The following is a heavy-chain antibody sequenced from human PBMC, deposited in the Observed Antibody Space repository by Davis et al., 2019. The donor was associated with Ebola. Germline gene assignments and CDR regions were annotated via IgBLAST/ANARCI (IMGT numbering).Heavy chain of an antibody. D-gene: IGHD3-10*01. J-gene: IGHJ4*02. Sequence: PSETLSLTCTVSGGSISSGYYWSWIRQPPGKGLEWIGEINHSGSTNYNPSLKSRVTISVDTSKNQFSLKLSTVTAADTAVYYCARVPYYYGSGSPDYWGQGTLVTVSS. V-gene: IGHV4-34*01. CDR3: ARVPYYYGSGSPDY. CDR1: GGSISSGYY. CDR2: INHSGST.